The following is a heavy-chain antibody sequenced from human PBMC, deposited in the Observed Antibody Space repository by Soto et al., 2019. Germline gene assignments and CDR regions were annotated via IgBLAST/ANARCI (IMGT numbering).Heavy chain of an antibody. CDR2: ISSSSSYI. Sequence: EVQLVESGGGLVKPGGSLRLSCAASGFTFSSYSMNWVRQAPGKGLEWVSSISSSSSYIYYADSVKGRFTISRDNAKNSLYLQMNSLRAEDTAVYYCARDSLRGGSSWFEPDYWGQGTLVTVSS. D-gene: IGHD6-13*01. CDR3: ARDSLRGGSSWFEPDY. V-gene: IGHV3-21*01. CDR1: GFTFSSYS. J-gene: IGHJ4*02.